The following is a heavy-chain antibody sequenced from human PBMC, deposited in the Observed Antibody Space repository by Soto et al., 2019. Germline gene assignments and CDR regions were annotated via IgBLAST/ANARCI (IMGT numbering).Heavy chain of an antibody. J-gene: IGHJ6*02. CDR2: ISGSGGIT. CDR1: GFTFSSYA. D-gene: IGHD3-10*01. Sequence: PGGSLRLSCIASGFTFSSYAMTWVRQAPGKGLEWVSDISGSGGITYYADSVKGRFTISRDNSKNTLNLQMNSLRADDTAAYYCARARRGAPYYYTMDLWGQGTTVTVSS. CDR3: ARARRGAPYYYTMDL. V-gene: IGHV3-23*01.